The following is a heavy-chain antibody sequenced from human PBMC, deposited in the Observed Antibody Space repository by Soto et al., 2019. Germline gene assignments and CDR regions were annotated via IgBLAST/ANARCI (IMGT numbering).Heavy chain of an antibody. Sequence: GGSLRPSCAASGFTFSSYWMHWVRQAPGKGLVWVSRVNSGGSSTTYADSVKGRFTISRDNAKNTLYLQMDSLRAEDTAVYYCARGPNYYDSGFCDYWGQGTLVTVSS. CDR1: GFTFSSYW. V-gene: IGHV3-74*01. CDR2: VNSGGSST. D-gene: IGHD3-22*01. J-gene: IGHJ4*02. CDR3: ARGPNYYDSGFCDY.